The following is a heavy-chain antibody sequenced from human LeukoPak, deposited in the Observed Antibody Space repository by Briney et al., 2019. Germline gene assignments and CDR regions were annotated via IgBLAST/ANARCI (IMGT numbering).Heavy chain of an antibody. CDR2: IFYSGST. CDR1: GGSINSGAYY. D-gene: IGHD3-10*01. V-gene: IGHV4-31*03. CDR3: ARAGGCYYYGSGSYYSVPFDY. Sequence: SQTLSLTCTVSGGSINSGAYYWNWIRQRPGRGLEWIGYIFYSGSTYYNPSLKTRVIISLDTSKNQFSLKLTSVTAADTAVYYCARAGGCYYYGSGSYYSVPFDYWGQGTLVTVSS. J-gene: IGHJ4*02.